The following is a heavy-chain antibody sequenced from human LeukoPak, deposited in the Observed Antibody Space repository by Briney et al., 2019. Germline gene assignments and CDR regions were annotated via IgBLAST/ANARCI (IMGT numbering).Heavy chain of an antibody. D-gene: IGHD3/OR15-3a*01. Sequence: SETLSLTCTVSGGAISSGDYYWSWIRQPPGKGLEWIGYIYYSGSTYYNPSLKSRVTISVDTSKNQCSLKLSSVTAADTAVYYCARSRTNNWFDPWGQGTLVTVSS. CDR3: ARSRTNNWFDP. CDR2: IYYSGST. CDR1: GGAISSGDYY. V-gene: IGHV4-30-4*01. J-gene: IGHJ5*02.